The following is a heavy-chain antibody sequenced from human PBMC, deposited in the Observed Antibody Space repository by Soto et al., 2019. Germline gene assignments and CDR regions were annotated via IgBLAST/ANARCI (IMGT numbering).Heavy chain of an antibody. V-gene: IGHV3-21*01. D-gene: IGHD6-6*01. Sequence: EVQLVESGGGLVEPGGSLRLSCATSGFTCSTYSMNWVRQAPGKGLEWVSSISATGTYTFYADSLKGRFTISRDNARNSLFLQMNSLRVEDTALYYCTTEYNSRQDLNHWGQGALVTVSS. J-gene: IGHJ5*02. CDR3: TTEYNSRQDLNH. CDR2: ISATGTYT. CDR1: GFTCSTYS.